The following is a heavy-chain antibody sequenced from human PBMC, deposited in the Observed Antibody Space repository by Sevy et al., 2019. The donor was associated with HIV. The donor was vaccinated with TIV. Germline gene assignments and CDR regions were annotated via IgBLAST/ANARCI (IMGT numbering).Heavy chain of an antibody. V-gene: IGHV3-23*01. Sequence: GGSLRLSCAASGFTFSSYAMSWVHQAPGKGLEWVSAISGSGGSTYYADSVKGRFTISRDNSKNTLYLQMNSLRAEDTAVYYCAKVAVAGPHGNGMDVWGQGTTVTVSS. CDR1: GFTFSSYA. CDR3: AKVAVAGPHGNGMDV. CDR2: ISGSGGST. J-gene: IGHJ6*02. D-gene: IGHD6-19*01.